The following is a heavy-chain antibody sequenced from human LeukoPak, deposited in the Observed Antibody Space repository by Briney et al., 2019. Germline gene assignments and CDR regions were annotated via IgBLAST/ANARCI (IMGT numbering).Heavy chain of an antibody. J-gene: IGHJ4*02. Sequence: GGSLRLSCAASGFTFSSYGMHWVRQAPGKGLEWVAFIRYDGSNKYYADPVKGRFTISRDNSKNTLYLQMNSLRAEDTAVYYCAKAYCSGGSCPLDYWGQGTLVTVSS. V-gene: IGHV3-30*02. CDR3: AKAYCSGGSCPLDY. CDR1: GFTFSSYG. D-gene: IGHD2-15*01. CDR2: IRYDGSNK.